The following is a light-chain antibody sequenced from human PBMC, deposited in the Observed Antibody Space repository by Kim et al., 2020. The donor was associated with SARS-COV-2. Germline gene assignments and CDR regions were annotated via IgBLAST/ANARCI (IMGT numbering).Light chain of an antibody. CDR3: QQYNNWPPYT. Sequence: VSPGESATLSCRASQSGSSNLAWYQQKPGQAPRLLSYGASTRATGIPARCSGSGSGTEFTLTISSLQSEDFAVYYWQQYNNWPPYTFGQGTKLEI. CDR2: GAS. CDR1: QSGSSN. J-gene: IGKJ2*01. V-gene: IGKV3-15*01.